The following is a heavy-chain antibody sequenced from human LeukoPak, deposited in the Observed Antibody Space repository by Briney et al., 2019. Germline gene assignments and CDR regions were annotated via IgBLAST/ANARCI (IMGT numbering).Heavy chain of an antibody. D-gene: IGHD6-13*01. CDR1: GGSISSTEW. CDR3: AVAAGKN. J-gene: IGHJ4*02. V-gene: IGHV4-4*02. CDR2: IYYSGST. Sequence: SETLSLTCAVSGGSISSTEWWTWVRQPPGKGLEWIGYIYYSGSTNYNPSLKSRVTISVDTSKNQFSLKLSSVTAADTAVYYCAVAAGKNWGQGTLVTVSS.